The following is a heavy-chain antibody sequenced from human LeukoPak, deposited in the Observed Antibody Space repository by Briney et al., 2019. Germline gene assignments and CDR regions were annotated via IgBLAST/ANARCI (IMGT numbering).Heavy chain of an antibody. CDR3: ARTQQWLATGGWYWFDT. CDR2: IHSNGIST. D-gene: IGHD6-19*01. Sequence: GGSLRLSCAASGFPFSSHGMSWVRQAPGKGLEFVSSIHSNGISTYYGNSVKGRFTVSRDNSKNTVYLQMGSLREEDMAVYYCARTQQWLATGGWYWFDTWGQGTLVTVSS. V-gene: IGHV3-64*01. CDR1: GFPFSSHG. J-gene: IGHJ5*02.